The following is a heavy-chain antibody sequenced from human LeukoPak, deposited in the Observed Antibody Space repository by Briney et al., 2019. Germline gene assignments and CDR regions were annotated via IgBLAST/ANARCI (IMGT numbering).Heavy chain of an antibody. CDR3: AREKDANFDY. CDR2: IYSGGST. CDR1: GFTVSSNY. J-gene: IGHJ4*02. V-gene: IGHV3-66*01. Sequence: GGSLRLSCVASGFTVSSNYMSWVRQAPGKGLEWVSVIYSGGSTYYADSVKGRFTISRDNSKNTLYLQMNSLRAEDTAVYYCAREKDANFDYWGQGTLVTVSS.